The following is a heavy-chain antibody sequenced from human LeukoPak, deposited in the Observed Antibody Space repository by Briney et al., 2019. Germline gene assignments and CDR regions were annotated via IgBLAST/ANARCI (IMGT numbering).Heavy chain of an antibody. D-gene: IGHD7-27*01. CDR1: GGSTTPCY. J-gene: IGHJ4*02. Sequence: PSETLSLTCTVSGGSTTPCYLTWIRQPPGRGLEWIGYVYYDGSNDYNPSLRSRVTILLDMSKHQFSLKLTSVTAADTAAYYCATNTGTVFDYWGQGILVTVSS. V-gene: IGHV4-59*01. CDR3: ATNTGTVFDY. CDR2: VYYDGSN.